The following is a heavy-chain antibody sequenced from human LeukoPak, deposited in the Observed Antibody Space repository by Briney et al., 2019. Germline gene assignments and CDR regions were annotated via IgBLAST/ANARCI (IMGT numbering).Heavy chain of an antibody. Sequence: SETLPLTCAVYGGSFSSYYWGWIRQPPGKGLEWIGSIYYSGSTYYNPSLKSRVTISVDTSKNQFSLKLSSVTAADTAVYYCARHFARLPFDYWGQGTLVTVSS. D-gene: IGHD4-11*01. CDR1: GGSFSSYY. CDR3: ARHFARLPFDY. V-gene: IGHV4-39*01. CDR2: IYYSGST. J-gene: IGHJ4*02.